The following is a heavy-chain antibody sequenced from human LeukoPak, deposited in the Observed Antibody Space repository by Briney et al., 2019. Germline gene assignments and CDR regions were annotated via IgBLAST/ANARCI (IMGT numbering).Heavy chain of an antibody. CDR1: GFTFSNYAM. J-gene: IGHJ6*03. Sequence: PGGSLRLSCAASGFTFSNYAMNWVRQSPGKGLEWLGEIHHGGTANYNPSLKSRVTISVDKSKNQFSLKLNSVTAADTAVYYCAKKDYYYMDVWGTGTTVTVSS. CDR2: IHHGGTA. CDR3: AKKDYYYMDV. V-gene: IGHV4-4*02.